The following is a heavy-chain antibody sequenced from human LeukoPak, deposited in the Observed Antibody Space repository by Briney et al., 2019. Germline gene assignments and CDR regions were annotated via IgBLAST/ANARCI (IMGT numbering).Heavy chain of an antibody. Sequence: GASVKVSCKASGYTFTSYDINWVRQATGQGLEWMGWMNPNSGNTGYAQKFQGRVTMTRNTSISTAYMELSSLRSEDTAVYYCARSGTNYDILTGSPTDYYYYGMDVWGQGTTVTVSS. CDR3: ARSGTNYDILTGSPTDYYYYGMDV. CDR2: MNPNSGNT. D-gene: IGHD3-9*01. CDR1: GYTFTSYD. J-gene: IGHJ6*02. V-gene: IGHV1-8*01.